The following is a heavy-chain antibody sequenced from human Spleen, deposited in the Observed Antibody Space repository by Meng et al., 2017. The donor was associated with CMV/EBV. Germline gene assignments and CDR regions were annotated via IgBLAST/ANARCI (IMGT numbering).Heavy chain of an antibody. CDR2: INHSGST. CDR3: AGESQQLVAWWFDP. CDR1: GGSFSGYY. D-gene: IGHD6-13*01. Sequence: GSLRLSCAVYGGSFSGYYWSWIRQPPGKGLEWIGEINHSGSTNYNPSLKSRVTISVDTSKNQFSLKLSSVTAADTAVYYCAGESQQLVAWWFDPWGQGTLVTVSS. J-gene: IGHJ5*02. V-gene: IGHV4-34*01.